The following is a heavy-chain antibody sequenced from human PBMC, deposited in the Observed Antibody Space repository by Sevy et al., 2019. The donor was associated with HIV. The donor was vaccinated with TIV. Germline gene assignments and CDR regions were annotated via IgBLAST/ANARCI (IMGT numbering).Heavy chain of an antibody. CDR2: IGTAGDT. D-gene: IGHD1-26*01. Sequence: GGSLRLSCAASGFTFSSYDMHWVRQATGKGLEWVSPIGTAGDTYYPGSVKGRFTISRENAKNSLYLQMNSLRAGDTAVYYCARRSPSGAFDIWGQGTMVTVSS. CDR1: GFTFSSYD. J-gene: IGHJ3*02. V-gene: IGHV3-13*01. CDR3: ARRSPSGAFDI.